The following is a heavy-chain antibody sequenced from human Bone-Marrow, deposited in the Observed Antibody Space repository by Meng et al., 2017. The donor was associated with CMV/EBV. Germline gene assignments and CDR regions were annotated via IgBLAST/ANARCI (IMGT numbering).Heavy chain of an antibody. V-gene: IGHV3-30*02. J-gene: IGHJ4*02. D-gene: IGHD6-6*01. CDR3: AKEEYSRSPAFDY. Sequence: GESLKISCAASGFTFSSYGMHWARQAPGKGLEWVAFIRYDGSHKYYADSVKGRFSISRDDSQSTLYLQMNSLRPEDTALYYCAKEEYSRSPAFDYWGQGTWVTGSS. CDR2: IRYDGSHK. CDR1: GFTFSSYG.